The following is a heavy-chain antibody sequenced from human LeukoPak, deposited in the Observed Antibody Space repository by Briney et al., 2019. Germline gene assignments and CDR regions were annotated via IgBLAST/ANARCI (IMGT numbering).Heavy chain of an antibody. CDR2: ISSSSSTI. CDR1: GFTFSSYS. J-gene: IGHJ4*02. D-gene: IGHD6-19*01. Sequence: PGGSLRLSCAASGFTFSSYSMHWVRQAPGKGLEWVSYISSSSSTIYYADSVKGRFTISRDNAKNSLYLQMNSLRAEDTAVYYCARLGEVAGFDYWGQGTLVTVSS. CDR3: ARLGEVAGFDY. V-gene: IGHV3-48*01.